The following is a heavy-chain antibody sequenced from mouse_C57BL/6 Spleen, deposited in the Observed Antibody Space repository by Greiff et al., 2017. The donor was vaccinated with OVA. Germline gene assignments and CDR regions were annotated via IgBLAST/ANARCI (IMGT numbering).Heavy chain of an antibody. V-gene: IGHV5-17*01. Sequence: VQLVESGGGLVKPGGSLKLSCAASGFTFSDYGMHWVRQAPEKGLEWVAYISSGSSTYYYADTVKGRFTISRDNAKNTLFLQMTSLRSEDTAMYYCARPDSNYVFYFDYWGQGTTLTVSS. D-gene: IGHD2-5*01. CDR2: ISSGSSTY. CDR1: GFTFSDYG. CDR3: ARPDSNYVFYFDY. J-gene: IGHJ2*01.